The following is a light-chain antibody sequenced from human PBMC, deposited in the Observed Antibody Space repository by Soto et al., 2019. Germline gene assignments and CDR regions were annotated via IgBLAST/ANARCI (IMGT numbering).Light chain of an antibody. Sequence: QSVLTQPHSASATPGQTVTISCSGRYSNIGSNFVSWYQRLPGTAPKLLIYSINQRPSGVPDRFSGSKSGTSASLTISGLQSEDEADYFCSSWDDSLDGPVFGGGTKLTVL. J-gene: IGLJ3*02. CDR2: SIN. CDR3: SSWDDSLDGPV. V-gene: IGLV1-44*01. CDR1: YSNIGSNF.